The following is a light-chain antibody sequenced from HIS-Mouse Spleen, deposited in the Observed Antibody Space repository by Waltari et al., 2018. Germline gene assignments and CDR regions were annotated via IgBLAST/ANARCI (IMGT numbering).Light chain of an antibody. J-gene: IGLJ2*01. CDR2: EGS. V-gene: IGLV2-23*01. Sequence: QSALTQPASVSGSPGQSITISCTGTSSDGGSYNLVLWYQQPPGKAPKLMIYEGSKRPSGVSNRFSGSKSGNTASLTISGLQAEDEADYYCCSYAGSSTHVVFGGGTKLTVL. CDR3: CSYAGSSTHVV. CDR1: SSDGGSYNL.